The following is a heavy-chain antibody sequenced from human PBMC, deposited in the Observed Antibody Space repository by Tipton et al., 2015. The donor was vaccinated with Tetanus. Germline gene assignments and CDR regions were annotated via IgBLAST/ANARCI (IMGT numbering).Heavy chain of an antibody. D-gene: IGHD6-19*01. CDR1: GYTFTSYG. CDR3: AREVYSSGWYDYYYYYGMDV. V-gene: IGHV1-18*01. J-gene: IGHJ6*02. CDR2: ISAYNGNT. Sequence: QLVQSGAEVRKPGASVKVSCKASGYTFTSYGISWVRQAPGQGLEWMGWISAYNGNTNYAQKLQGRVTMTTDTSTSTAYMELRSLRSDDTAVYYCAREVYSSGWYDYYYYYGMDVWGQGTTVTVSS.